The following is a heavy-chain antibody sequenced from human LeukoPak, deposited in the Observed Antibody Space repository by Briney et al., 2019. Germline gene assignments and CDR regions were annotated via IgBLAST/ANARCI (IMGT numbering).Heavy chain of an antibody. Sequence: SETLSLTCTVSGDSINSGGYFWSWIRQHPGKGLEWIGYIYYSGSTYYNPSLKSRVTISVDTSKNQFSLKLSSVTAADTAVYYCARDRGDIDAFDIWGQGTMVTVSS. CDR3: ARDRGDIDAFDI. CDR1: GDSINSGGYF. D-gene: IGHD3-10*01. CDR2: IYYSGST. V-gene: IGHV4-31*03. J-gene: IGHJ3*02.